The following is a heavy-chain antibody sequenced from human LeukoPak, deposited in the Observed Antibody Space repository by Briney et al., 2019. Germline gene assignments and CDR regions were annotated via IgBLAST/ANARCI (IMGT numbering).Heavy chain of an antibody. CDR3: ARHAEGYGDPPLFDS. D-gene: IGHD4/OR15-4a*01. Sequence: SETLSLTCAVSGGSISSYYWSWIRQPPGRGLEWIGSIHYSGSTSYNSSLKSRVTMSIDTSKNQFSLKLSSVTAADTAVYYCARHAEGYGDPPLFDSWGQGTRVTVSS. CDR2: IHYSGST. J-gene: IGHJ4*02. V-gene: IGHV4-59*08. CDR1: GGSISSYY.